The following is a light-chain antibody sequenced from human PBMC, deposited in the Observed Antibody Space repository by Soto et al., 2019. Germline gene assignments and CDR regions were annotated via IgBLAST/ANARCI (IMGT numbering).Light chain of an antibody. Sequence: EIVLTQSPGTLSLSPGEIATLYFSASQSVSSSYLAWYQQKPGQAPRLLIYGASTRATGIPDRFSGRGSGTDFTLAISRLEPEDFAVYYCHQYGSSPPWTFGQGTKVDIK. CDR2: GAS. CDR1: QSVSSSY. V-gene: IGKV3-20*01. J-gene: IGKJ1*01. CDR3: HQYGSSPPWT.